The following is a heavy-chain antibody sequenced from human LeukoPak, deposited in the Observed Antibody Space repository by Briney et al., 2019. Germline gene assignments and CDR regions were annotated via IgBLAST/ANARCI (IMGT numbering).Heavy chain of an antibody. J-gene: IGHJ4*02. Sequence: GGSLRLSCAASGFTFNSYAMSWVRQAPGKGLEWVSSISTSTSSIYYADSVKGRFTISRDNSKNTLFLQMNSLKDEDTAVYYCVKRPGSSSSGTFEYWGQGTLVTVSS. D-gene: IGHD6-6*01. V-gene: IGHV3-23*01. CDR1: GFTFNSYA. CDR2: ISTSTSSI. CDR3: VKRPGSSSSGTFEY.